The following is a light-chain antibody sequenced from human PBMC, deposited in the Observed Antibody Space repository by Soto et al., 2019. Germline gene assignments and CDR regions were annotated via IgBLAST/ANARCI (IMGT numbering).Light chain of an antibody. CDR3: SSYTSTSTLV. CDR2: EVS. CDR1: SSDVGGYNF. Sequence: QCALTRPASVSGSPGQSITISCTGTSSDVGGYNFVSWYQHHPGKAPKLMIYEVSNRPSGVSNRFSGSKSGNTASLTISGLQTEDEADYYCSSYTSTSTLVFGTGTKVTVL. V-gene: IGLV2-14*01. J-gene: IGLJ1*01.